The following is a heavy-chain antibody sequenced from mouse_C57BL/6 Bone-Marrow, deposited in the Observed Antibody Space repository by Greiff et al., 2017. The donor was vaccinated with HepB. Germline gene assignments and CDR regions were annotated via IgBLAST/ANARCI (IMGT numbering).Heavy chain of an antibody. J-gene: IGHJ4*01. D-gene: IGHD1-1*01. V-gene: IGHV5-4*01. CDR2: ISDGGSYT. Sequence: EVQLVESGGGLVKPGGSLKLSCAASGFTFSSYAMSWVRQTPEKRLEWVATISDGGSYTYYPDNVKGRFTISRDNAKNNLYLQMSHLKSEDTAMYYCARDDYGSSYGYYAMDYWGQGPSVTVSS. CDR3: ARDDYGSSYGYYAMDY. CDR1: GFTFSSYA.